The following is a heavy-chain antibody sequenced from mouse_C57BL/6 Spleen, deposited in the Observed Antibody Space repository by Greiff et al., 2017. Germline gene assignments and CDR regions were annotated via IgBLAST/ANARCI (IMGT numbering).Heavy chain of an antibody. CDR3: ARGDGSSPHWYFDV. J-gene: IGHJ1*03. D-gene: IGHD1-1*01. Sequence: VQLQQSGAELMKPGASVKLSCKATGYTFTGYWIEWVKQRPGHGLEWIGEILPGSGSTNYNEKFKGKPTFTADTSSNTAYMQLSSLTTAYSAIYYCARGDGSSPHWYFDVWGTGTTVTVSS. V-gene: IGHV1-9*01. CDR2: ILPGSGST. CDR1: GYTFTGYW.